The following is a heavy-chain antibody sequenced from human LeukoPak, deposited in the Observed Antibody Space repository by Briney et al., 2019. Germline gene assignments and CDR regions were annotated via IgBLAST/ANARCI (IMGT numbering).Heavy chain of an antibody. CDR2: IKQDGSKK. J-gene: IGHJ4*02. D-gene: IGHD5-24*01. CDR1: GFPFSSYW. Sequence: GGSLRLSCVASGFPFSSYWMTWVRQAPGKGLEWVANIKQDGSKKSYVDSVKGRFTISRDNAKNSLYLQMYSLRAEDTAIYYCTRVGYIDEGIDYWGQGTLVTVSS. V-gene: IGHV3-7*04. CDR3: TRVGYIDEGIDY.